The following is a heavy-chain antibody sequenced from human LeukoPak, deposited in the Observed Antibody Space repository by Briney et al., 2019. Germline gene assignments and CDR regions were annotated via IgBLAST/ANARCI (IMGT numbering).Heavy chain of an antibody. V-gene: IGHV3-15*01. Sequence: GGSLRLSCAASGFTFSNAWMSWVRQAPGKGLEWVGRIKSKADDGTTDYVTPGKARFTITRDDSKNTLYLQMNSLKPEDTAVYYCTTDRWEEGAFDIWGQGTMVTVSS. CDR3: TTDRWEEGAFDI. J-gene: IGHJ3*02. D-gene: IGHD1-26*01. CDR1: GFTFSNAW. CDR2: IKSKADDGTT.